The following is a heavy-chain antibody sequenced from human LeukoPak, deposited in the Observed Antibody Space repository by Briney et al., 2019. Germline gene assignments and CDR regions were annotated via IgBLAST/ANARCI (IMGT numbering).Heavy chain of an antibody. CDR3: ARIVVVPAAMSSGYNWFDP. Sequence: SETLSLTCTVSGGSISSYYWSWIRQPPGKGLEWIGYIYYSGSTNYNPSLKSRVTISVDTSKIQCALKLSSVTAADTAVYYCARIVVVPAAMSSGYNWFDPWGQGTLVTVSS. D-gene: IGHD2-2*01. V-gene: IGHV4-59*08. CDR2: IYYSGST. J-gene: IGHJ5*02. CDR1: GGSISSYY.